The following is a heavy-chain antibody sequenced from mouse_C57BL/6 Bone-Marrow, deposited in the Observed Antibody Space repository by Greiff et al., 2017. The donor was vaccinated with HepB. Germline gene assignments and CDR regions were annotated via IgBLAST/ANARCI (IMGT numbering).Heavy chain of an antibody. Sequence: EVQGVESGGDLVKPGGSLKLSCAASGFTFSSYGMSWVRQTPDKRLEWVATISSGGSYTYYPDSVKGRFTISRDNAKNTLYLQMSSLKSEDTAMYYCARRGYYGSSPDYWGQGTTLTVSS. CDR1: GFTFSSYG. V-gene: IGHV5-6*01. J-gene: IGHJ2*01. CDR3: ARRGYYGSSPDY. D-gene: IGHD1-1*01. CDR2: ISSGGSYT.